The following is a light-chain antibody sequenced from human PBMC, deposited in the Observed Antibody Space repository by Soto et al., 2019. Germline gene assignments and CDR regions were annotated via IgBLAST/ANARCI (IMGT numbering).Light chain of an antibody. J-gene: IGLJ1*01. V-gene: IGLV1-40*01. CDR2: DNN. CDR1: SSNIGAGYD. CDR3: QSYDSSLSGDYV. Sequence: QAVVTQPPSVSGAPGQRVTISCTGSSSNIGAGYDVHWYQHLPGTAPKLLIYDNNNRPSGVPDRFSGSKSGTSASLAITGLQDEDEADYYCQSYDSSLSGDYVFGTGTKVTVL.